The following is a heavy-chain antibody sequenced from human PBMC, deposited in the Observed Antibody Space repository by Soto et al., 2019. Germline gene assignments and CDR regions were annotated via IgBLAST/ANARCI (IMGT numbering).Heavy chain of an antibody. CDR1: GFTFSSYG. J-gene: IGHJ2*01. V-gene: IGHV3-33*01. CDR3: ARIPQIAVAGTRFGYFDL. CDR2: IWYDGSNK. D-gene: IGHD6-19*01. Sequence: QVQLEESGGGVVQPGRSLRLSCAASGFTFSSYGMHWVRQAPGKGLEWVAVIWYDGSNKYYADSVKGRFTISRDNSKNTLYLQMNSLGAEDTAVYYCARIPQIAVAGTRFGYFDLWAVAPWSLSPQ.